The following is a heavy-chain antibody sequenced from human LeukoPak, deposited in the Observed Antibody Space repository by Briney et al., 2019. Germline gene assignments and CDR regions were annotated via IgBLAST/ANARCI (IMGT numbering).Heavy chain of an antibody. Sequence: GGSLRLSCVASGFTVSSTYMNWVRQAPGKGLEWVSLIYNDGSTYYADSVKGRFTISRDNSKNTLYLQMNSLRAEDTAVYYCASPSSGQSFDIWGQGTMVTVSS. D-gene: IGHD3-22*01. CDR2: IYNDGST. CDR3: ASPSSGQSFDI. J-gene: IGHJ3*02. V-gene: IGHV3-53*01. CDR1: GFTVSSTY.